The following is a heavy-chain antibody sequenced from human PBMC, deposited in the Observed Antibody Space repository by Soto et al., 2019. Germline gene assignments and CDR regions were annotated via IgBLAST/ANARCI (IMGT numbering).Heavy chain of an antibody. V-gene: IGHV3-48*03. Sequence: PGGSLRLSCAASGFTFSSYEMNWVRQAPGKGLEWVSYISSSGSTIYYADSVKGRFTISRDNAKNSLYLQMNSLRAEDTAVYYCATWVYSSSWYYLDYWGQGTLVTVSS. J-gene: IGHJ4*02. D-gene: IGHD6-13*01. CDR3: ATWVYSSSWYYLDY. CDR2: ISSSGSTI. CDR1: GFTFSSYE.